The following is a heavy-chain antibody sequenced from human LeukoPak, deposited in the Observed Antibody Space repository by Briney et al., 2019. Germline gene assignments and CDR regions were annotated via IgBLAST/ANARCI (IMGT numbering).Heavy chain of an antibody. D-gene: IGHD3-16*01. Sequence: HPGGSLRLSCAASGFTFSSYSMNWVRQAPGKGLEWVSVMYSGGNTYYADSLKGRFTMSRDNSKNTLYLRINSLRAEDTAVYYCTSSAGFGGVIAHWGQGTLVTVSS. J-gene: IGHJ5*02. CDR2: MYSGGNT. CDR3: TSSAGFGGVIAH. CDR1: GFTFSSYS. V-gene: IGHV3-66*01.